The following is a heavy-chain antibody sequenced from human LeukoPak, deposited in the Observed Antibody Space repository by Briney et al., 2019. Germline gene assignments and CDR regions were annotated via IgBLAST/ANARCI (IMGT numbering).Heavy chain of an antibody. D-gene: IGHD3-3*01. CDR2: IKQDGSEK. V-gene: IGHV3-7*01. J-gene: IGHJ3*02. Sequence: GGSLRLSCAASGFTFSSYWMSWVRQAPGKGLEWVANIKQDGSEKYYVDSVKGQFTISRDNAKNSLYLQMNSLRAEDTAVYYCARWCSMGTVLRFLEWHAFHIWGQGTMVTVSS. CDR1: GFTFSSYW. CDR3: ARWCSMGTVLRFLEWHAFHI.